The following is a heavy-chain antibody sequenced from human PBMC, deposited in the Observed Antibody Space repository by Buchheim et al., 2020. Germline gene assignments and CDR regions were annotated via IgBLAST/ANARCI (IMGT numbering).Heavy chain of an antibody. V-gene: IGHV3-23*01. D-gene: IGHD5-24*01. CDR2: ISGSGGST. CDR1: GFTFSSYA. J-gene: IGHJ5*02. CDR3: AAHRDGYRRIGRWFDP. Sequence: EVQLLESGGGLVQPGGSLRLSCAASGFTFSSYAMSWVRQAPGKGLEWVSAISGSGGSTSYADSVKGRVTISRDNSKNTLYLQMNSLRAEDTAVYYGAAHRDGYRRIGRWFDPWGQGTL.